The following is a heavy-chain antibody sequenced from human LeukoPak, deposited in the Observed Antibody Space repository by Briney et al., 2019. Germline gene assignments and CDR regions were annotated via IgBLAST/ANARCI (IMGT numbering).Heavy chain of an antibody. Sequence: SETLSLTCTVSGGSISSGDYYWSWIRQPPGKGLEWIGYINYSGSTSYNPSLKSRVTISVDTSKNQFSLKLSSVTAADTAVYYCARGHNYYYYYMDVWGKGTTVTVSS. V-gene: IGHV4-30-4*02. CDR2: INYSGST. J-gene: IGHJ6*03. CDR3: ARGHNYYYYYMDV. CDR1: GGSISSGDYY.